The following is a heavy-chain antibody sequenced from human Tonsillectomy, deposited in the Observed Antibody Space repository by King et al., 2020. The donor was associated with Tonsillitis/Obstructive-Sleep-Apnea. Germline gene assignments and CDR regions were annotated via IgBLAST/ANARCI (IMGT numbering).Heavy chain of an antibody. CDR2: IYYSGST. CDR3: ARRLVVGATDAFDI. J-gene: IGHJ3*02. CDR1: GGSISSSSYY. Sequence: QLQESGPGLVKPSETLSLTCTVSGGSISSSSYYWGWIRQPPGKGLEWIGSIYYSGSTYYNPSLKSRVTISVDTSKNQFSLKLSSVTAADTAVYYCARRLVVGATDAFDIWGQGTMVTVSS. V-gene: IGHV4-39*01. D-gene: IGHD1-26*01.